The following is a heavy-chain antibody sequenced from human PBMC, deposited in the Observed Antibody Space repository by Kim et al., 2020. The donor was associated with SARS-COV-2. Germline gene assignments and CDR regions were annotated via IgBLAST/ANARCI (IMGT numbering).Heavy chain of an antibody. CDR3: ARDRYFDRVDY. V-gene: IGHV1-18*01. Sequence: NYAQKLQGRVTMTTDTSTSTAYMELRSLRSDDTAVYYCARDRYFDRVDYWGQGTLVTVSS. D-gene: IGHD3-9*01. J-gene: IGHJ4*02.